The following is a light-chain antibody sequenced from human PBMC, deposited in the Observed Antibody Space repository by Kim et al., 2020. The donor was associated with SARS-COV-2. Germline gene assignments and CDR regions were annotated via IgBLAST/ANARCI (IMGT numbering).Light chain of an antibody. CDR1: QDINKY. CDR3: QQYLNFLT. J-gene: IGKJ4*01. Sequence: SASVGDRVTITCQASQDINKYLNWYQQKPGKAPKLLIYDASNLEPGVPSRFNGSGSGTDFIFTITSLQPEDIATYYCQQYLNFLTFGGGTKVDIK. CDR2: DAS. V-gene: IGKV1-33*01.